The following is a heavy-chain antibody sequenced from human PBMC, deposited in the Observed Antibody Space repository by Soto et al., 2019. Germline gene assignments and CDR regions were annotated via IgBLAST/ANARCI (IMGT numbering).Heavy chain of an antibody. V-gene: IGHV3-72*01. Sequence: GGSLRLSCASSEFTLSDHYMDWVRQAPGKGLEWVGRTRNRADSYTTEYAASVEGRFTISRDESTNSLYLQLNSLRTDDTAVYYCGSLSYSSAWYVHYWRQALLVYVS. J-gene: IGHJ4*02. D-gene: IGHD6-19*01. CDR1: EFTLSDHY. CDR3: GSLSYSSAWYVHY. CDR2: TRNRADSYTT.